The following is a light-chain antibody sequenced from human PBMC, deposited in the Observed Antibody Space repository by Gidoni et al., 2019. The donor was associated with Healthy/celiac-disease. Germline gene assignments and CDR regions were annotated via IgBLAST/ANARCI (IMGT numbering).Light chain of an antibody. V-gene: IGLV1-40*01. J-gene: IGLJ1*01. CDR1: SPNIEAGYD. Sequence: QSVLTPPPPVSGATGQRVTISCTGSSPNIEAGYDVHWYQQLPGTAPKLLIYGNSNRPSGVPDRFSGSKSGTSASLAITGLQAEDEADYYCQSYDSSLSGYVFGTGTKVTVL. CDR3: QSYDSSLSGYV. CDR2: GNS.